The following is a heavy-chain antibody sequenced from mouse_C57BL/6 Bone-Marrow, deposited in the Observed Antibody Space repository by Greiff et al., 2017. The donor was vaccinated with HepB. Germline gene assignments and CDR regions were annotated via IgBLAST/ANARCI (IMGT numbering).Heavy chain of an antibody. CDR1: GYAFTNYL. J-gene: IGHJ3*01. CDR3: ARGEYGYDWFAY. CDR2: INPGSGGT. Sequence: VQLQQSGAELVRPGTSVKVSCKASGYAFTNYLIEWVKQRPGQGLEWIGVINPGSGGTNYNEKFKGKATLTADKSSSTAYMQLSSLTSEDSVVYFCARGEYGYDWFAYWGQGTLVTVSA. V-gene: IGHV1-54*01. D-gene: IGHD2-2*01.